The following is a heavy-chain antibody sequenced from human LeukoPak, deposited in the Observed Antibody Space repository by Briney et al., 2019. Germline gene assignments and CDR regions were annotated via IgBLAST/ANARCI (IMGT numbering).Heavy chain of an antibody. Sequence: PGGSLRPSCAASGFTFSSYAMNWVRQAPGKGLEWVSYINGGSSPIYYADSVRGRFTISRDNAKNSLYLQMNSLRAEDTAVYYCVRDNPRCCGVVPANIDDYWGQGTLVTVSS. CDR2: INGGSSPI. V-gene: IGHV3-48*01. D-gene: IGHD2-15*01. CDR3: VRDNPRCCGVVPANIDDY. CDR1: GFTFSSYA. J-gene: IGHJ4*02.